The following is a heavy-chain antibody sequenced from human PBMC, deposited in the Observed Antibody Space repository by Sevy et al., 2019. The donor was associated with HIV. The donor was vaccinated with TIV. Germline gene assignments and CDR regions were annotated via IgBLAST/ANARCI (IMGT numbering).Heavy chain of an antibody. Sequence: SETLSLTCTVSGGSISPYYWSWIRQTPGKGLEWIGYIYHSGNTNYNPSLKSRVTMAIDSSKNQFTLKWNSVTAADTAVYYCAKQIAARPAWFDPWGQGALVTVSS. CDR1: GGSISPYY. D-gene: IGHD6-6*01. J-gene: IGHJ5*02. CDR2: IYHSGNT. CDR3: AKQIAARPAWFDP. V-gene: IGHV4-59*12.